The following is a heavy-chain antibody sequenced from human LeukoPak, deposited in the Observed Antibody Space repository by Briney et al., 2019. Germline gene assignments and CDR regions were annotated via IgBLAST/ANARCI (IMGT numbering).Heavy chain of an antibody. CDR1: GFTFSDHY. V-gene: IGHV3-72*01. CDR2: TRNRGNSYST. Sequence: GGSLRLSCAASGFTFSDHYMDSVRQAPGKGLEWVGRTRNRGNSYSTEYAASVKGRFIISRDESKSSLYLQMNSLKTEDTAVYYGARGSLRGHSLLPFEYWGQGTLVTVSS. CDR3: ARGSLRGHSLLPFEY. J-gene: IGHJ4*02. D-gene: IGHD1-26*01.